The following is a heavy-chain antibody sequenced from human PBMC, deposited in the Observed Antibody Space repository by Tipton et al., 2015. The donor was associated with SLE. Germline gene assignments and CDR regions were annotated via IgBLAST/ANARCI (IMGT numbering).Heavy chain of an antibody. CDR3: AKDSGSYYYGMDV. Sequence: SGFTFSSYGMHWVRQAPGKGLEWVAFIRYDGSNKYYADSVKGRFTISRDNSKNTLYLQMNSLRAEDTAVYYCAKDSGSYYYGMDVWGQGTRVTVSS. D-gene: IGHD1-26*01. V-gene: IGHV3-30*02. J-gene: IGHJ6*02. CDR1: GFTFSSYG. CDR2: IRYDGSNK.